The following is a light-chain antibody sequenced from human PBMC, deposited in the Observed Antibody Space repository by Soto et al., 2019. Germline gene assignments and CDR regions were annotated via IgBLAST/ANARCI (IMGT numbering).Light chain of an antibody. CDR1: SSDVGGYNY. V-gene: IGLV2-14*01. CDR3: SSYTSSSVV. J-gene: IGLJ2*01. Sequence: QSALTQPASVSGSPGQSITISCTGTSSDVGGYNYVSWYQQHPGKAPKLMIYDVSNRPSGVSNRFSGSKSSNTASLTISGLQAEDEDDYYCSSYTSSSVVFGGGTKLTVL. CDR2: DVS.